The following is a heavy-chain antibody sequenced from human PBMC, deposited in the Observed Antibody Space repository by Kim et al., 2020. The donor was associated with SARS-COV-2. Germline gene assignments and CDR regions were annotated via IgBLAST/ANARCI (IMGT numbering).Heavy chain of an antibody. D-gene: IGHD1-26*01. V-gene: IGHV3-21*01. Sequence: IYYADSAKGRFTISRDNAKNSVYLQMSSLRAEDTAVYYCARPGRGASYDYWGQGTLVTVSS. CDR2: I. CDR3: ARPGRGASYDY. J-gene: IGHJ4*02.